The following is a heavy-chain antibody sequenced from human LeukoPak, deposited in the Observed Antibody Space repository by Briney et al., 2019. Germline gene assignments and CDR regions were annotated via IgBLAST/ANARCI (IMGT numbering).Heavy chain of an antibody. J-gene: IGHJ4*02. CDR2: ISGSGDAT. CDR1: GFTFTNHA. V-gene: IGHV3-23*01. CDR3: AKSDCGSDGCKLLNY. D-gene: IGHD2-21*01. Sequence: GGSLRLSCAASGFTFTNHAMSWVRQAPGRGLEWVSAISGSGDATKYADSVKGQFTISRDNFKNTVSLQMINLRAEDTAVYFCAKSDCGSDGCKLLNYWGQGILVTVSS.